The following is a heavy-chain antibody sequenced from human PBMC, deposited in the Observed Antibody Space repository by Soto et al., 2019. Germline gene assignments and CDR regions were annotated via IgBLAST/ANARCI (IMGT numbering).Heavy chain of an antibody. CDR2: MNPYSGKT. CDR1: GYTFTTYD. CDR3: ARDRGYTTGPDPYYFDS. D-gene: IGHD1-1*01. V-gene: IGHV1-8*01. Sequence: ASVKVSCKSSGYTFTTYDINWGRQAPGQGLEWIGWMNPYSGKTGYAQKFRDRVTMTRNASISTAHMELSGLISEDSALYYCARDRGYTTGPDPYYFDSWGQGTLVTVSS. J-gene: IGHJ4*02.